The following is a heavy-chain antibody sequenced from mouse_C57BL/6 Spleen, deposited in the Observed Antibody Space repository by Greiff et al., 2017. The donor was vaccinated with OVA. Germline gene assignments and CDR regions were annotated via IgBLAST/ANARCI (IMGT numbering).Heavy chain of an antibody. CDR1: GYTFTSYW. D-gene: IGHD2-5*01. CDR2: IDPSDSYT. J-gene: IGHJ4*01. Sequence: QVQLQQPGAELVKPGASVKLSCKASGYTFTSYWMQWVKQRPGQGLEWIGEIDPSDSYTNYNQKFKGKATLTVDTSSSTAYMQLSSLTSEDSAVYYCARWIYSNYGAMDYWGQGTSVTVSS. CDR3: ARWIYSNYGAMDY. V-gene: IGHV1-50*01.